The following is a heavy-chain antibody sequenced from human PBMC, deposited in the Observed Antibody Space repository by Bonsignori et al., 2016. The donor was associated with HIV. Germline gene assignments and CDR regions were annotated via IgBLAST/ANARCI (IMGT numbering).Heavy chain of an antibody. Sequence: WVRQAPGQGLEWMGGIIPILGIANYAQKFQGRVTITADESTSTAYMELSSLRSEDTAVYYCARPMWELLHDAFDIWGQGTMVTVSS. V-gene: IGHV1-69*10. CDR3: ARPMWELLHDAFDI. CDR2: IIPILGIA. D-gene: IGHD1-26*01. J-gene: IGHJ3*02.